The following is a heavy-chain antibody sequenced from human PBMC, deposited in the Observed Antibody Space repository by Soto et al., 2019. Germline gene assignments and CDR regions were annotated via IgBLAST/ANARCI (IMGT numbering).Heavy chain of an antibody. Sequence: GGSLRLSCAASGFTFSSYAMSWVRQAPGKGLEWVSAISGSGGSTYYADSVKGRFTISRDNSKNTLYLQMNSLRAEDTAVYYCAKVGVGVATTDYYYGMDVWGQGTTVTVSS. V-gene: IGHV3-23*01. CDR3: AKVGVGVATTDYYYGMDV. D-gene: IGHD5-12*01. CDR1: GFTFSSYA. J-gene: IGHJ6*02. CDR2: ISGSGGST.